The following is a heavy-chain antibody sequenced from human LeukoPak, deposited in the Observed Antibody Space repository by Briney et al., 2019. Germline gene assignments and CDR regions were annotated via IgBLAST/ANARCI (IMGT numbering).Heavy chain of an antibody. J-gene: IGHJ4*02. D-gene: IGHD1-26*01. Sequence: GGSLRLSCTASGFSFSTYWMSWVRQAPGKGLEWVASIKQDESEKYYVDSVKGRFTTSRDNAKSSLYLQMNALRGEDTAVYYCARLVGDVTTWDCWGQGTLVTVSS. CDR3: ARLVGDVTTWDC. CDR2: IKQDESEK. V-gene: IGHV3-7*03. CDR1: GFSFSTYW.